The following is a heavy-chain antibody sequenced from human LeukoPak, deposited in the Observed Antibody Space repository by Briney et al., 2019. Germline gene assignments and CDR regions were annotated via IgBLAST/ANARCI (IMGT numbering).Heavy chain of an antibody. CDR2: IWYDGSNK. Sequence: VGSLGLSCAASGFTFSNYGMHWVRQAPGKGLEWVTIIWYDGSNKYYADSVKGRFTISRDNSKNTLFLQMNSLRAEDTAVYYCARDKLTGNAFDIWGQGTMVTVSS. CDR3: ARDKLTGNAFDI. V-gene: IGHV3-33*01. D-gene: IGHD3-10*01. CDR1: GFTFSNYG. J-gene: IGHJ3*02.